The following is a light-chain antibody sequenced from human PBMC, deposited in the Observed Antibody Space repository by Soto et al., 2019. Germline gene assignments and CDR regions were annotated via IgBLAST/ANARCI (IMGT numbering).Light chain of an antibody. CDR2: EGT. Sequence: QSVLTQPASVSGSPGQSITISCTGTGSDVGSYNLVSWYQQHPGKAPKLMIYEGTKRPSGVSNRFSGSKSGHTASLTIAGLQAEDEADYYCCSFATGGTSGYVFGSGTKVTVL. CDR1: GSDVGSYNL. CDR3: CSFATGGTSGYV. J-gene: IGLJ1*01. V-gene: IGLV2-23*01.